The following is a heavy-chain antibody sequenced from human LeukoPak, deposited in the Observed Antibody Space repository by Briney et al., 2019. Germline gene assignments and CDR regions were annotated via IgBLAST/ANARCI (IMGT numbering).Heavy chain of an antibody. Sequence: GGSLRLSCAASGFDFSSNWMHWVRHAPGQGLVWMSRIKGDGISTNYADSVKGRFTISRDIAKNTLYLQMNSLRAEDTGVYYCAKDHYWSIDYWGRGTLVTVSS. CDR1: GFDFSSNW. D-gene: IGHD3-3*01. V-gene: IGHV3-74*01. J-gene: IGHJ4*02. CDR3: AKDHYWSIDY. CDR2: IKGDGIST.